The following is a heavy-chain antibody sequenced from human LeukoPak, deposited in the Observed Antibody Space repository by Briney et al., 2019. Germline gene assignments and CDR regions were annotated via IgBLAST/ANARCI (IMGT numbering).Heavy chain of an antibody. J-gene: IGHJ4*02. Sequence: PGGSLRLSCAASGFTFSSYSMNWVRQAPGKGLEWVSYISSSSSTIYYADSVKGRFTISRDNAKNSLYPQMNSLRAEDTAVYYCARGPRGYSNSEDWGQGTLVTVSS. CDR3: ARGPRGYSNSED. V-gene: IGHV3-48*01. CDR1: GFTFSSYS. D-gene: IGHD5-18*01. CDR2: ISSSSSTI.